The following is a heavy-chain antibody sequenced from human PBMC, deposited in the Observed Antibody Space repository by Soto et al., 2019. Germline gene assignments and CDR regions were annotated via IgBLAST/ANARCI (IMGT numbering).Heavy chain of an antibody. J-gene: IGHJ4*02. CDR2: ISAYNGNT. CDR1: GYTFTSYG. Sequence: GASVKVSCKASGYTFTSYGISWVRQAPGQGLEWMGWISAYNGNTNYAQKLQGRVTLTNDTSTTTVYMELSSLRSEDTAVYFCARAPLTGLDYWGQGTLVTVSS. CDR3: ARAPLTGLDY. D-gene: IGHD3-9*01. V-gene: IGHV1-18*01.